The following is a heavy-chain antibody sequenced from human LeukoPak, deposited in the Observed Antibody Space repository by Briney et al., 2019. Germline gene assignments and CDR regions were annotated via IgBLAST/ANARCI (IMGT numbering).Heavy chain of an antibody. V-gene: IGHV3-30*18. J-gene: IGHJ4*02. D-gene: IGHD6-13*01. CDR1: GFTFSSYG. CDR2: ISYDGSNK. Sequence: GRSLRLSCAASGFTFSSYGMHWVRQAPGKGLEWVAVISYDGSNKYYADSVKGRFTISRDNSKNTLYLQMNSLRAEDTAVYYCAKDHPAAAGIDYWGQGTLVTVSS. CDR3: AKDHPAAAGIDY.